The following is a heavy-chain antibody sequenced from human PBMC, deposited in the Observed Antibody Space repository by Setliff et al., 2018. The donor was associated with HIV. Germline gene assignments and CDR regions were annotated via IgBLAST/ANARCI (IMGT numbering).Heavy chain of an antibody. CDR1: GYSFTGYY. Sequence: GASVKVSCKASGYSFTGYYIHWVRQAPGQGLEWMGWINVNSGGTKYAQKFQGRVTMTRDTSISTAYMEVSSLRSDDTAVYYCAREGSPIYYFDYWSQGTLVTVSS. CDR2: INVNSGGT. V-gene: IGHV1-2*02. D-gene: IGHD3-10*01. CDR3: AREGSPIYYFDY. J-gene: IGHJ4*02.